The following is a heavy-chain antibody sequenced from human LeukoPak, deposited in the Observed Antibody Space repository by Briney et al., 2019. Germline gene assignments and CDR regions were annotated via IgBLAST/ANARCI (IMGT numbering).Heavy chain of an antibody. CDR1: GFTFSSNG. Sequence: PGGSLRLSCVASGFTFSSNGMHWVRQAPGKGLEWVTFIQYDGSKKYYADSVKGRFTISRDNSKNTLYLEMNSLRAEDAAVYYCAKDLLGELPNWGQGTLVTVFS. V-gene: IGHV3-30*02. CDR3: AKDLLGELPN. D-gene: IGHD3-10*01. J-gene: IGHJ4*02. CDR2: IQYDGSKK.